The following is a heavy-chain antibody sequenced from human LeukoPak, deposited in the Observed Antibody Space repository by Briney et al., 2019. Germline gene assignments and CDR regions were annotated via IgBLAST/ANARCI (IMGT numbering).Heavy chain of an antibody. V-gene: IGHV4-59*08. CDR1: GGSISSYY. Sequence: SETLSLTCTVSGGSISSYYWSWIRQPPGKGLEWIGYIYYSGSTNYNPSLKSRVTISVDTSKNQFSLKLSSVTAADTAVYYCARLIAAAGDNWFDPWGQGTLDTVSS. CDR3: ARLIAAAGDNWFDP. J-gene: IGHJ5*02. CDR2: IYYSGST. D-gene: IGHD6-13*01.